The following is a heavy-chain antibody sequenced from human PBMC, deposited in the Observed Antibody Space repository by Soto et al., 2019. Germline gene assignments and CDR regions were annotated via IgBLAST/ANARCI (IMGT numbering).Heavy chain of an antibody. J-gene: IGHJ6*02. CDR1: EFTFSSYA. CDR3: ARAPCTTAFCIRYGMDV. CDR2: ITRSGSGT. V-gene: IGHV3-23*01. Sequence: GGSLRLSCAASEFTFSSYAMNWVRQAPGKGLEWVSGITRSGSGTYYADSVKGRFTISRDNSKNTVYLQMNSLRAEDTAVYSCARAPCTTAFCIRYGMDVWGQGTTVTVSS. D-gene: IGHD2-8*01.